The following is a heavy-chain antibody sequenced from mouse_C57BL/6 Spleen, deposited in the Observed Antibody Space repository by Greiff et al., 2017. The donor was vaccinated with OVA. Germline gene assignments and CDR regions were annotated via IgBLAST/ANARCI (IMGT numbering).Heavy chain of an antibody. CDR3: ARGYDYDDAMDY. CDR2: ISSGSSTI. Sequence: DVHLVESGGGLVKPGGSLKLSCAASGFTFSDYGMHWVRQAPEKGLEWVAYISSGSSTIYYADTVKGRFTISRDNAKNTLFLQMTSLRSEDTAMYYCARGYDYDDAMDYWGQGTSVTVSS. V-gene: IGHV5-17*01. CDR1: GFTFSDYG. J-gene: IGHJ4*01. D-gene: IGHD2-4*01.